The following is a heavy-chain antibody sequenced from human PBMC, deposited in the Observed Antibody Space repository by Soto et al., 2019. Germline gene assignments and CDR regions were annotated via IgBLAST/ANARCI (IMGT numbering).Heavy chain of an antibody. Sequence: PSETLSLTCAVYGGSFSGYYWSWIRQPPGKGLEWIGGINHSGSTNYNPSLKSRVTISVDTSKNQFSLKLSSVTAADTAVYYCARGNQYYYGSGSYYNNWFDPWGQGTLVTVSS. D-gene: IGHD3-10*01. CDR2: INHSGST. V-gene: IGHV4-34*01. CDR3: ARGNQYYYGSGSYYNNWFDP. J-gene: IGHJ5*02. CDR1: GGSFSGYY.